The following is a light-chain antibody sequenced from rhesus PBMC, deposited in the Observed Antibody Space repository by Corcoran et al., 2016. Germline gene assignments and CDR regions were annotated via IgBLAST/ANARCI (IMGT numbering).Light chain of an antibody. CDR1: ENVNNY. CDR3: QHGYGTPFT. J-gene: IGKJ3*01. V-gene: IGKV1-74*01. Sequence: DIQMTQSPSSLSASVGDRVTITCRASENVNNYLNWYQQKPGKDPKLLIYKSSTLQSGVPSRFSGSGSGTDYTFTISRLQPEDVATYYWQHGYGTPFTFGPGTKLDIK. CDR2: KSS.